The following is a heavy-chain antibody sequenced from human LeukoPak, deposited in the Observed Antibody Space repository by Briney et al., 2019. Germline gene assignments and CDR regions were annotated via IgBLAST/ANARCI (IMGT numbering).Heavy chain of an antibody. CDR2: IIPILGIA. CDR1: GGTFSSYA. D-gene: IGHD3-22*01. J-gene: IGHJ4*02. Sequence: GSSVKVSCKASGGTFSSYAISWVRQAPGQGLEWMGRIIPILGIANYAQKFQGRVTITADKSTSTACMELSSLGSEDTAVYYCADSSGYYPLDYWGQGTLVAVSS. V-gene: IGHV1-69*04. CDR3: ADSSGYYPLDY.